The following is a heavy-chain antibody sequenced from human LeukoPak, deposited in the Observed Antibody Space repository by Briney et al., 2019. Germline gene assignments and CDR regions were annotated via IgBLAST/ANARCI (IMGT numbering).Heavy chain of an antibody. V-gene: IGHV4-61*09. Sequence: SETLSLTCTVSGGSVSSSIYYWTWIRQPAGKGLEWVGHIYIGGSPNYNPSLKSRVAISVDTSRNQFSLNLSSVTAADTAVYFCARSLINFRGAFHIWGQGTMVIVSS. CDR1: GGSVSSSIYY. CDR3: ARSLINFRGAFHI. D-gene: IGHD3-16*01. J-gene: IGHJ3*02. CDR2: IYIGGSP.